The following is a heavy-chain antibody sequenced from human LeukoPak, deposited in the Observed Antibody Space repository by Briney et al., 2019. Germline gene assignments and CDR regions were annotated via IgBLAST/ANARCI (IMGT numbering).Heavy chain of an antibody. V-gene: IGHV4-38-2*02. J-gene: IGHJ6*03. CDR2: IYHSGST. CDR3: ASIAVDGYYYYYMDV. CDR1: GYSISSGYY. D-gene: IGHD6-19*01. Sequence: SETLSLTCTVSGYSISSGYYWGWIRQPPGKGLEWIGSIYHSGSTYYNPSLKSRVTISVDTSKNQFSLKLTSVTAADTAVYYCASIAVDGYYYYYMDVWGKGTTVTVSS.